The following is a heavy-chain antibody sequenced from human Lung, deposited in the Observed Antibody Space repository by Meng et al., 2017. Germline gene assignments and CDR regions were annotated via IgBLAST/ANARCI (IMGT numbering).Heavy chain of an antibody. J-gene: IGHJ4*02. V-gene: IGHV1-3*01. CDR3: ARDLNGDRGIYFDY. CDR2: IRVGNDET. Sequence: QVQLVQSGGEVKKPGASVKGSCKTSGYTFTNYVIHWVRQAPGQRLEWIGWIRVGNDETHYSQKFQGRVTISRDTSASTAYMELSSLRSEDTAIYYCARDLNGDRGIYFDYWGQGTLVTVSS. CDR1: GYTFTNYV. D-gene: IGHD3-10*01.